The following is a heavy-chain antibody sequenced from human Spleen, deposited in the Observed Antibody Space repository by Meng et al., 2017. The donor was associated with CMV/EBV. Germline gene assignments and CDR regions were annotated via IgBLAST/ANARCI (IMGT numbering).Heavy chain of an antibody. J-gene: IGHJ6*02. V-gene: IGHV3-53*01. CDR3: AKGLLQYSSSWYRVEPNYYYYGMDV. CDR1: GFTVSSNF. Sequence: GGSLRLSCAASGFTVSSNFMSWVRQAPGKGLEWVSVFYGGGSTYYADSVKGRFTISRDTSKNTLYLQMNSLRAEDTAVYYCAKGLLQYSSSWYRVEPNYYYYGMDVWGQGTTVTVSS. CDR2: FYGGGST. D-gene: IGHD6-13*01.